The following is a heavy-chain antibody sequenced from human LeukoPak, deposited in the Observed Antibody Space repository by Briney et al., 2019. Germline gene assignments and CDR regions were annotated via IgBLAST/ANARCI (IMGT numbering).Heavy chain of an antibody. CDR1: GGSFSGYF. V-gene: IGHV4-34*01. J-gene: IGHJ3*02. CDR2: IYYSGTT. CDR3: ARQHAGLNFDI. Sequence: SETLSLTCAVYGGSFSGYFWGWIRQPPGKGLEWIGSIYYSGTTHYKPSLKSRVTLSIDTPKNQFSLRLSSVTAADTAVYYCARQHAGLNFDIWGQGTMVTVSS.